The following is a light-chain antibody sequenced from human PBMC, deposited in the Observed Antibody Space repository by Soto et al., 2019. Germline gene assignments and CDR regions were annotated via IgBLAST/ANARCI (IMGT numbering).Light chain of an antibody. CDR1: RSLQTW. Sequence: IQMTQSPSTLSASVGDRVTITCRASRSLQTWLAWYQQKPGKAPKLLIYDASSLESGVPSRFSGSGSGTEFTLTISSLQPEDFATYYCQHLVAYPITFGQGTRLEI. J-gene: IGKJ5*01. V-gene: IGKV1-5*01. CDR2: DAS. CDR3: QHLVAYPIT.